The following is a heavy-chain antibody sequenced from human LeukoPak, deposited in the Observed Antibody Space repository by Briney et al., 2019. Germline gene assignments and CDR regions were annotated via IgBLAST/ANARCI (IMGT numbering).Heavy chain of an antibody. CDR2: IYYSGST. CDR3: ARAGCCSSNNCLHYYGVDV. Sequence: SETLSLTCSVSDGSITSYFWSWIRQSPGKGLEWIGYIYYSGSTSYNPSLKSRVTISVDTSKNQFSLRLNSVTAADTAVYYCARAGCCSSNNCLHYYGVDVWGQGTTVTVSS. J-gene: IGHJ6*02. D-gene: IGHD2-2*01. V-gene: IGHV4-59*01. CDR1: DGSITSYF.